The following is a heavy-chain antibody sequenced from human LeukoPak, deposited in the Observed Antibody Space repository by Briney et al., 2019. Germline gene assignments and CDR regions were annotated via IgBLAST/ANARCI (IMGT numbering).Heavy chain of an antibody. D-gene: IGHD6-19*01. J-gene: IGHJ4*02. CDR1: GGSIRSSYYY. Sequence: SETLSLTCTVSGGSIRSSYYYWGWIRQPPGKGLEWIGSIYYTGNTYYNPSLNSRVTISVDTSKNQFSLKLSSVTDADTAIYYCARLTSGWYVIYWGQGTLVTVSS. CDR3: ARLTSGWYVIY. CDR2: IYYTGNT. V-gene: IGHV4-39*01.